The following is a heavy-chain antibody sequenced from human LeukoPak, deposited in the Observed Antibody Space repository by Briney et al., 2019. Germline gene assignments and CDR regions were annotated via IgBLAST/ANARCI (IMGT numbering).Heavy chain of an antibody. Sequence: SETLSLTCTVSGGSISSHYWSWIRQPPGKGLEWIGYIYYSGSTNYNPSLKSRVTISVDTSKNQFSLKLSSVTAADTAVYYCARVPIVVVPAAIFSWFDPWGQGTLVTVSS. CDR3: ARVPIVVVPAAIFSWFDP. CDR2: IYYSGST. J-gene: IGHJ5*02. V-gene: IGHV4-59*11. CDR1: GGSISSHY. D-gene: IGHD2-2*02.